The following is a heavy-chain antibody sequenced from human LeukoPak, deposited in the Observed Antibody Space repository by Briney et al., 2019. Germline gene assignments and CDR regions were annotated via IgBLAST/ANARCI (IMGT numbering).Heavy chain of an antibody. CDR1: GGTFSSYA. CDR3: AREYYYDSSGYPDDY. V-gene: IGHV1-69*04. Sequence: ASVKVSCKASGGTFSSYAISWVRQAPGQGLEWMGRIIPILGIANYAQKFQGRVTITADKSTSTAYMELSSLRSEDTAVYYCAREYYYDSSGYPDDYWGQGTLVTVSS. CDR2: IIPILGIA. D-gene: IGHD3-22*01. J-gene: IGHJ4*02.